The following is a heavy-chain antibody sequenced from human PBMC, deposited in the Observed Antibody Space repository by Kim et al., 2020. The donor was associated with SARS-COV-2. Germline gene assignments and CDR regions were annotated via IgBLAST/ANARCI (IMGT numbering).Heavy chain of an antibody. CDR2: SGST. Sequence: SGSTYYNPSLKSRVTIAVDTSKNQFSLKLSSVTAADTAVYYCARLGWFDPWGQGTLVTVSS. CDR3: ARLGWFDP. J-gene: IGHJ5*02. V-gene: IGHV4-39*01.